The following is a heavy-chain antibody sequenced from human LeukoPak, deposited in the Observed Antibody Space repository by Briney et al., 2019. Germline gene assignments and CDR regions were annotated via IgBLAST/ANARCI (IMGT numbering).Heavy chain of an antibody. CDR2: ISSGSSYI. J-gene: IGHJ5*02. D-gene: IGHD2-15*01. CDR3: ARDTVVRWFDP. CDR1: GFTFSSYS. Sequence: GGSLRLSCAASGFTFSSYSMNWVRQAPGKGLEWVSSISSGSSYIYYADSVKGRFTISRDNAKNSLYLQMNSLRAEDTAVYYCARDTVVRWFDPWGQGTLVTVSS. V-gene: IGHV3-21*01.